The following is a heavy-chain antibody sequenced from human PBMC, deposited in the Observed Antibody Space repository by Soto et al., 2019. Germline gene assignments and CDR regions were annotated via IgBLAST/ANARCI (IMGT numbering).Heavy chain of an antibody. J-gene: IGHJ2*01. CDR3: ARDDCNGGSCDGGHYLDL. CDR1: DYIFLAYR. D-gene: IGHD2-15*01. CDR2: LSPKFGRT. Sequence: QVQLVQSGPEVKKAGASVKVSCTAPTDYIFLAYRFDWVRQAPGQGLEWMGSLSPKFGRTNYARTLQDRFTMTTDVSTNSVSMELRDLRSDDTAVYYCARDDCNGGSCDGGHYLDLWGRGTPISVSS. V-gene: IGHV1-18*01.